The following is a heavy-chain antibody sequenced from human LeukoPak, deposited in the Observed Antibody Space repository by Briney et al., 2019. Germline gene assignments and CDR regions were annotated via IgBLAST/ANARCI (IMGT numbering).Heavy chain of an antibody. Sequence: SETLSLTCTVYGGSFGNYYWSWIRQPPGKGLEWIAEINQGGNTNYNPSLKSRVTISLDTSKNQFSLKLSSVSAADTAVYYCAIGPGGYYFDYWGQGTLVTVPS. CDR3: AIGPGGYYFDY. CDR1: GGSFGNYY. CDR2: INQGGNT. V-gene: IGHV4-34*01. D-gene: IGHD3-3*01. J-gene: IGHJ4*02.